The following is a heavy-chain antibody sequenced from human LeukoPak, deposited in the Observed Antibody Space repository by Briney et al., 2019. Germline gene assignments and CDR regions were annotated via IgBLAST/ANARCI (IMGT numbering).Heavy chain of an antibody. CDR3: AKASTWYYGSGSYQDY. J-gene: IGHJ4*02. V-gene: IGHV3-48*01. D-gene: IGHD3-10*01. CDR1: GFTFSSYS. Sequence: GGSLRLSCAASGFTFSSYSMNWVRQAPGKGLEWVSYISSSSSTIYYADAVKGRLTISRDNSKNTLYLQMNSLRAEDTAVYYCAKASTWYYGSGSYQDYWGQGTLVTVSS. CDR2: ISSSSSTI.